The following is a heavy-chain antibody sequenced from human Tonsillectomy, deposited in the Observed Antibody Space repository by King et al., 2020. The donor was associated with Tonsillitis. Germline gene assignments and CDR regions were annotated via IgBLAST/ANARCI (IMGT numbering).Heavy chain of an antibody. CDR2: IIPISATA. D-gene: IGHD1-26*01. CDR1: VGTFSSYG. J-gene: IGHJ4*02. CDR3: TREVGMRVDY. Sequence: VQLVESGAEVKKPGSSVDVSCTASVGTFSSYGISWVRQAPRQGLEWMGGIIPISATANYAQKFQGRVTITADESTSTAYMKLSSLRSEDTAVYYCTREVGMRVDYWGPGTLVTVSS. V-gene: IGHV1-69*01.